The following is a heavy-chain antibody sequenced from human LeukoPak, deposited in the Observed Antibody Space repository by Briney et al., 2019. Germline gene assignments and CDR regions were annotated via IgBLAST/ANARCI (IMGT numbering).Heavy chain of an antibody. CDR1: GFTFSSYA. J-gene: IGHJ3*02. CDR2: ISGSGGST. Sequence: GGSLRLSCAASGFTFSSYAMSWVRQAPGKGLEWVSAISGSGGSTYYADSVKGRFTISRDNAKNSLYLQMNSLRAEDTALYHCARDSSGPYGDETWAFDIWGQGTMVTVSS. V-gene: IGHV3-23*01. CDR3: ARDSSGPYGDETWAFDI. D-gene: IGHD4-17*01.